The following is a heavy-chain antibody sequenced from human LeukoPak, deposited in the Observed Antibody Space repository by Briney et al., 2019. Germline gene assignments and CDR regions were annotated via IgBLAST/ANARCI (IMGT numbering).Heavy chain of an antibody. V-gene: IGHV4-38-2*02. CDR2: FHRGRI. D-gene: IGHD5-18*01. CDR3: ARLTPGYSYGYYFDY. J-gene: IGHJ4*02. CDR1: GYPIGLDYY. Sequence: PSETLSLTCKVSGYPIGLDYYWVWIRQAPGRGLQWIGGFHRGRIQYNSALKSRVTISVDTSKNQFSLKLSSVTAADTAVYYCARLTPGYSYGYYFDYWGQGTLVTVSS.